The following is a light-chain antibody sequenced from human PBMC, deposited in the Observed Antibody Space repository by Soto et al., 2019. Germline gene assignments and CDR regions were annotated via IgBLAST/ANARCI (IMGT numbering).Light chain of an antibody. CDR2: DAF. CDR1: QNVGST. Sequence: EIVLTQSPGTLSLSPGERATLSCRASQNVGSTLAWYQQKPGQAPRLLIYDAFNRATGIPARFSGGGSGTDLPPAIRSLEAEDFAVYYCQQRTTWSYTFGQGTRLQIK. V-gene: IGKV3-11*01. CDR3: QQRTTWSYT. J-gene: IGKJ2*01.